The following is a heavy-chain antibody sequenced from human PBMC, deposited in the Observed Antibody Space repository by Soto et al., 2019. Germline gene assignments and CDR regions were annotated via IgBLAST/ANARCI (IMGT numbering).Heavy chain of an antibody. J-gene: IGHJ6*03. CDR2: ISWNSATI. Sequence: QPGGSLRLSCAASGFTFDEYAMHWVRQVPGKGLEWVSGISWNSATIGYADSVKGRFTISRDNAKNCVYLQMNSLTVEDTALYHCAKDDSLRYLRYMGVWGKGTTVTVSS. D-gene: IGHD3-9*01. CDR1: GFTFDEYA. V-gene: IGHV3-9*01. CDR3: AKDDSLRYLRYMGV.